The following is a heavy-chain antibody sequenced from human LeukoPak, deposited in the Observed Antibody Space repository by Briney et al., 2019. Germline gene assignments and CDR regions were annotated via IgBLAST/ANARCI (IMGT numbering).Heavy chain of an antibody. V-gene: IGHV3-48*03. CDR3: ARDLRTMVRGVSSN. J-gene: IGHJ4*02. CDR1: GFTFSSYE. D-gene: IGHD3-10*01. CDR2: ISSSGSTI. Sequence: GGSLRLSCAASGFTFSSYEMNWVRQAPGKGLEWVSYISSSGSTIYYADSVKGRFTISRDNAKNSLYLQMNSLRAEDTAVYYCARDLRTMVRGVSSNWGPGTLVTVSS.